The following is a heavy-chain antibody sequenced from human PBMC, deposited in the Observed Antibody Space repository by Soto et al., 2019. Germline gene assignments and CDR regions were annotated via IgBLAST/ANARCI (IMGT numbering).Heavy chain of an antibody. D-gene: IGHD3-22*01. CDR1: GGSFSGYY. J-gene: IGHJ4*02. CDR2: INHSGGT. V-gene: IGHV4-34*01. Sequence: PSETLSLTCAVCGGSFSGYYWSWIRQTPGKGLEWIGEINHSGGTSYNPSLKSRVTISVDTSKSQFSLKLTSVTAADRAVYYCARGSVDTIDSSGFYEYWGQRTPGTVAS. CDR3: ARGSVDTIDSSGFYEY.